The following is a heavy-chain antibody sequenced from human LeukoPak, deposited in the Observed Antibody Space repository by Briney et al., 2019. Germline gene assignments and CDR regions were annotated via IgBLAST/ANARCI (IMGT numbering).Heavy chain of an antibody. CDR3: ASWRSHYFDY. D-gene: IGHD3-16*01. CDR2: INHSGST. Sequence: PSETLSLTCAVYGGSFSGYYWSWIRQPPGKGLEWIGEINHSGSTNYNPSLKSRVTISVDTSKNQFSLKLSSVTAADTAVYYCASWRSHYFDYWGQGTLVTVSS. V-gene: IGHV4-34*01. CDR1: GGSFSGYY. J-gene: IGHJ4*02.